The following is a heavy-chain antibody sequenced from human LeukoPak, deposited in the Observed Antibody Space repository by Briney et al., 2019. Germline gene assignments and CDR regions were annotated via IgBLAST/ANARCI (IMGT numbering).Heavy chain of an antibody. V-gene: IGHV7-4-1*02. D-gene: IGHD6-19*01. J-gene: IGHJ4*02. CDR3: ARHTDSSGWYVDDY. Sequence: GASVKVSCKASGYTFTSYAMNWVRQAPGQGLEWMGWINTNTGNPTYAQGFTGRFVFSLDTSVSTAYLQISSLKAEDTAVYYCARHTDSSGWYVDDYWGQGTLVTVSS. CDR1: GYTFTSYA. CDR2: INTNTGNP.